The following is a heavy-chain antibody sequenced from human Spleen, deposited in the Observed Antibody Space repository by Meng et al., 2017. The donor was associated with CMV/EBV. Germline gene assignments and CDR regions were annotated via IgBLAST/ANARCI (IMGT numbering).Heavy chain of an antibody. CDR3: VRGLTIMIEY. Sequence: GGSLRLSCAASGFTFSSYGMHWVRQAPGKGLKWVAFIRYDGSNKYYADSVKGRFTISRDNSKITLYLQMNSLRAEDTAVYYCVRGLTIMIEYCGQGTLVTVSS. V-gene: IGHV3-30*02. D-gene: IGHD3-16*01. CDR2: IRYDGSNK. J-gene: IGHJ4*02. CDR1: GFTFSSYG.